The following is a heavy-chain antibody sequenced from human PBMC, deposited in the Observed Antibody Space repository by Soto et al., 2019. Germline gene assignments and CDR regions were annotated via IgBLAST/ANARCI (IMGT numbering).Heavy chain of an antibody. CDR1: GDTFTFYS. Sequence: QVQLVQSGAEMKKPGSSVRVSCKASGDTFTFYSINWVRQAPGLGLEWMGRINPILSMSNYAQRFQGRVTMTADKSTPTAYMELRSLRSEDTAMYYCASSYGSGYRAVDYWGQGALVTVSS. CDR3: ASSYGSGYRAVDY. V-gene: IGHV1-69*02. J-gene: IGHJ4*02. D-gene: IGHD3-10*01. CDR2: INPILSMS.